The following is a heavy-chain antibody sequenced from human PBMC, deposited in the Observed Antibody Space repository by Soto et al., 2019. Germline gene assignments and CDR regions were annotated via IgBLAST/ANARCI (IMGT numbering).Heavy chain of an antibody. D-gene: IGHD4-17*01. Sequence: PSETLSLTCAVYGGSFSDYYWTWVRQPPGKGLEWIGEINHSGSINYNPSLESRLTISVDKSKNQFSLNLRSVTAADTAVYYCARGTTVVPPSFDYWGQATLVTVSS. CDR3: ARGTTVVPPSFDY. CDR2: INHSGSI. CDR1: GGSFSDYY. V-gene: IGHV4-34*01. J-gene: IGHJ4*02.